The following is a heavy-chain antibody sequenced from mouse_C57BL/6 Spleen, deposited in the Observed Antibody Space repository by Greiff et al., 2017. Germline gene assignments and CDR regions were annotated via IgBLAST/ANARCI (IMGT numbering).Heavy chain of an antibody. Sequence: EVKLQESGPGLVKPSQSLSLTCSVTGYSITSGYYWNWIRQFPGNKLEWMGYISYDGSNNYNPSLKNRISITRDTSKNQFFLKLNSVTTEDTATYYCAKGRGYGYDVNFDYWGQGTTLTVSS. D-gene: IGHD2-2*01. CDR3: AKGRGYGYDVNFDY. J-gene: IGHJ2*01. CDR1: GYSITSGYY. CDR2: ISYDGSN. V-gene: IGHV3-6*01.